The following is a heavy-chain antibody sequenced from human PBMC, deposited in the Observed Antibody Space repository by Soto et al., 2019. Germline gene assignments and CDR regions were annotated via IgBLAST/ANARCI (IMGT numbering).Heavy chain of an antibody. CDR1: GYTFPDAW. J-gene: IGHJ4*02. V-gene: IGHV5-51*01. Sequence: ESLQVSWKDCGYTFPDAWIGWVRQMPGKGLEWMGIVYPGDSQTRYNPSFQGQITISADKSITTAYLQWTSLKASDSAMYYCARQKGYWGQGTLVTVSS. CDR3: ARQKGY. CDR2: VYPGDSQT.